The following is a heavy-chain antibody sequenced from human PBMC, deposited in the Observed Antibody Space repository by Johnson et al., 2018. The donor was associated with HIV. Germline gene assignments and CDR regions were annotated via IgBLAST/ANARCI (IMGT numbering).Heavy chain of an antibody. D-gene: IGHD5-18*01. CDR2: IKQDGSEK. J-gene: IGHJ3*02. CDR3: ASRSYGYVRHAFDI. Sequence: MQLVESGGGLVQPGGSLRLSCAASGFTFSSYWMSWVRQAPGKGLEWVANIKQDGSEKYYVDSVKGRFTISRDNAKNSLYLQMNSLRAEDTAAYYCASRSYGYVRHAFDIWGQGTMVTVSS. V-gene: IGHV3-7*01. CDR1: GFTFSSYW.